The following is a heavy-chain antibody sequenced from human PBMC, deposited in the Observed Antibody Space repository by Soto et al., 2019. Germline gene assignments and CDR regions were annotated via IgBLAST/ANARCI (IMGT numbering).Heavy chain of an antibody. CDR1: GYSFTSYW. V-gene: IGHV5-51*01. D-gene: IGHD3-10*01. CDR2: IYPGDSDT. Sequence: GQSLKISCKGSGYSFTSYWIGWVRQMPGKGLEWMGIIYPGDSDTRYSPSFQGQVTISADKSISTAYLQWSSLKASDTAMYYCARRAGIWFGEFGAFDIWGQGTMGTVSS. J-gene: IGHJ3*02. CDR3: ARRAGIWFGEFGAFDI.